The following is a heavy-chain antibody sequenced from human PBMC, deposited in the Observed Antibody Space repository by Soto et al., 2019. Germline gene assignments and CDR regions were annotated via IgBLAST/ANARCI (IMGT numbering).Heavy chain of an antibody. V-gene: IGHV4-59*01. CDR1: VGSISSYY. CDR3: ARAAVTHERYHYGMDV. J-gene: IGHJ6*02. D-gene: IGHD4-17*01. Sequence: PSETLSLTCTVSVGSISSYYWSWIRQSPGKGLEWIGCIYYSGNTNYNPSLKSRVTISVNTSKNQFSLRLTSVTAADTAVYYCARAAVTHERYHYGMDVWGQGTTVTVSS. CDR2: IYYSGNT.